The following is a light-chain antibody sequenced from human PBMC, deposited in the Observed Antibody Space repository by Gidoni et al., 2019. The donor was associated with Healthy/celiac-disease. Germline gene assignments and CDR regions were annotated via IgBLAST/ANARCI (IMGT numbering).Light chain of an antibody. J-gene: IGKJ1*01. CDR3: QQRNSYPRT. V-gene: IGKV1-9*01. CDR2: AAS. CDR1: QGISSY. Sequence: DIQLTQSPSFLSASVGDRVTITCRDSQGISSYLAWYQQKPGKAPKLLIYAASTLQSGVPSRFSGSGSGTEFTLTISSLQPEDFATYYCQQRNSYPRTFGQGTKVEIK.